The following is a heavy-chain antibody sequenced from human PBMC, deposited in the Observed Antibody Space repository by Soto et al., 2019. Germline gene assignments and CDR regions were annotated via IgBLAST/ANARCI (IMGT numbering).Heavy chain of an antibody. J-gene: IGHJ1*01. CDR3: AKDPGANIYGGNSGYFQH. CDR1: GFTFSSYG. V-gene: IGHV3-30*18. CDR2: ISFDGSNE. Sequence: QVHLVESGGGVVQPGRSLRLSCTASGFTFSSYGMHWVRQTPGMGLEWVAVISFDGSNEDHADSVKGRFTISRDNSKNTLYLQMDSLRAEDTAVYHCAKDPGANIYGGNSGYFQHWGQGTLVTVSS. D-gene: IGHD4-17*01.